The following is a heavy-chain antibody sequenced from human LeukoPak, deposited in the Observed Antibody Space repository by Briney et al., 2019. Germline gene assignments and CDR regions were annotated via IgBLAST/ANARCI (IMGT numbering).Heavy chain of an antibody. J-gene: IGHJ6*03. CDR2: IKQDGSEK. Sequence: GGSLRLSCAASGFTFSGRWMSWVRQAPGKGLEWVANIKQDGSEKYYVDSVKGRFTISRDNAKNSLYLQMNSLRAEDTAVYYYARDRVGYYDSSGYYYLDVWGQGTTVTVSS. CDR3: ARDRVGYYDSSGYYYLDV. CDR1: GFTFSGRW. D-gene: IGHD3-22*01. V-gene: IGHV3-7*01.